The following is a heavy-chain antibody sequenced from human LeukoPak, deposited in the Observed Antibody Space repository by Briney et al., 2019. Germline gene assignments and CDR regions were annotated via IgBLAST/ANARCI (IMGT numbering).Heavy chain of an antibody. J-gene: IGHJ4*02. Sequence: ASVKVSCKASGYTFTGYYIHWVRQAPGQGLEWMGWINPNSGGTNYAQKFQGRVTMTRDTSISTAYMDLSRLRSDDTAVYYCARDLRIDYYGSGTYYRLDYWGQGTLVTVSS. CDR1: GYTFTGYY. CDR3: ARDLRIDYYGSGTYYRLDY. CDR2: INPNSGGT. D-gene: IGHD3-10*01. V-gene: IGHV1-2*02.